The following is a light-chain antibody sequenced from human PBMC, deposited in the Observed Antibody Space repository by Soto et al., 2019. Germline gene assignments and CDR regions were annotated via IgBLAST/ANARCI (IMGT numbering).Light chain of an antibody. CDR2: GAS. J-gene: IGKJ4*01. V-gene: IGKV3-15*01. CDR1: QSMGIN. CDR3: QQYNDWPLT. Sequence: EIVMTQSPDTLSVSPGERATLSCRASQSMGINFGWYKQKPGQTPRLLIYGASTRDTGIPARFSGSGSGTDFTLTINSLQSEDFVIYYCQQYNDWPLTFGGGTRVDFK.